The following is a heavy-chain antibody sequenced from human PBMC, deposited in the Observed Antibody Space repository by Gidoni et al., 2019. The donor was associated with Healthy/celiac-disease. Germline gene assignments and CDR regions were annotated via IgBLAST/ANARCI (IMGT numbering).Heavy chain of an antibody. CDR3: ARDRDYYDSSGYYSY. Sequence: EVQLVESGGGLVKPGGSLRLSCAASGFTFSRYSMNWVRQAPGKGLEWVSSISSSSSYIYYADSVKGRFTISRDNAKNSLYLQMNSLRAEDTAVYYCARDRDYYDSSGYYSYWGQGTLVTVSS. J-gene: IGHJ4*02. V-gene: IGHV3-21*01. CDR2: ISSSSSYI. D-gene: IGHD3-22*01. CDR1: GFTFSRYS.